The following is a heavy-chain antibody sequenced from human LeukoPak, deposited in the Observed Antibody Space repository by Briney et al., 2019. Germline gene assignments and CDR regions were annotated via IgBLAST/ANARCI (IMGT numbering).Heavy chain of an antibody. J-gene: IGHJ3*02. D-gene: IGHD2-15*01. CDR2: ISSSGSTI. Sequence: GGSLRLSCAASGFTFSDYYMSWIRQAPGKGLEWVSYISSSGSTIYYADSVKGRFTISRDNAKNSLYLQMNSLRTEDMALYYCAKEKIYCSGGSCYHDAFDIWGQGTMVTISS. CDR3: AKEKIYCSGGSCYHDAFDI. V-gene: IGHV3-11*01. CDR1: GFTFSDYY.